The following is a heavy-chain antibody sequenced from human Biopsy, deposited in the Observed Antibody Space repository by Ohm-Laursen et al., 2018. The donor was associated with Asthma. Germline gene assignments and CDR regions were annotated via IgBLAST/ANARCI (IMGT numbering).Heavy chain of an antibody. CDR2: IDQSGYT. CDR1: GGYLTGHY. CDR3: ARAAITGIRGWFDY. J-gene: IGHJ5*01. V-gene: IGHV4-34*01. Sequence: SQTLSLTCTVYGGYLTGHYWNWIRQPPGKGLEWIGEIDQSGYTNYNPSLKSRVTISADTSKNQFHLNLSSVTAADTAVYFCARAAITGIRGWFDYWGQGTLVTVSS. D-gene: IGHD1-20*01.